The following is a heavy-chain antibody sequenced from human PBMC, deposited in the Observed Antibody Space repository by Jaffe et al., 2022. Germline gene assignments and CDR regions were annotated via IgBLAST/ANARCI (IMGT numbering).Heavy chain of an antibody. J-gene: IGHJ4*02. CDR3: MRPGLRDDY. V-gene: IGHV4-61*02. CDR1: GGSISNGNYY. D-gene: IGHD2-15*01. Sequence: QVQLQESGPGLVKPSQTLSLTCTVSGGSISNGNYYWSWIRQPAGKGLEWIGRIYTSGSTSYNPSLKSRVTISLDTSKNQFSLKLNSVTAADTAVYYCMRPGLRDDYWGRGTLVTVSS. CDR2: IYTSGST.